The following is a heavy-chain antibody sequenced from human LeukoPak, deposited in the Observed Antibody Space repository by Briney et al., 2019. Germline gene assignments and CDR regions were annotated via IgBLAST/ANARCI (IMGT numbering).Heavy chain of an antibody. Sequence: SETLCLTCTVSGVSISSYYWSWIRQPPGKGLEWIGDIYYSGSTNYNPSLKSRVTISVDTSKNQFSLKLSSVTAADTAVYYCAIDLGYCSSTSCYALGLNYYGMDVWGQGTTVTVSS. CDR1: GVSISSYY. D-gene: IGHD2-2*01. CDR3: AIDLGYCSSTSCYALGLNYYGMDV. V-gene: IGHV4-59*01. CDR2: IYYSGST. J-gene: IGHJ6*02.